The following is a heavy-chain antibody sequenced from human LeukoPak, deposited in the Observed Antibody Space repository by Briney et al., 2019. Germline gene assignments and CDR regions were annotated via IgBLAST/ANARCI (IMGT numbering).Heavy chain of an antibody. CDR3: TRDHGLDV. Sequence: GGSLRLSCAASGFTFSSYWMSWVRQAPGKGLMWVSQINSDGSASSCADPVKGRCTISRDNAKNMLYLEMNSLRVEDTAVYFCTRDHGLDVWGQGTTVTVSS. V-gene: IGHV3-74*01. CDR2: INSDGSAS. CDR1: GFTFSSYW. J-gene: IGHJ6*02.